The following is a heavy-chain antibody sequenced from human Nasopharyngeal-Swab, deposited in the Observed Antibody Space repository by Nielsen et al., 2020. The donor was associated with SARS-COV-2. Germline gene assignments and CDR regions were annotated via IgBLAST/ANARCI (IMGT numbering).Heavy chain of an antibody. V-gene: IGHV1-2*06. CDR1: GYTFIGYY. CDR2: INPNSGGT. CDR3: ARDRHPSSSSRYWYFDL. Sequence: ASVEVSCKASGYTFIGYYMHWVRQAPGQGLEWMGRINPNSGGTNYAQKFQGRVTMTRDTSISTAYMELSRLRSDDTAVYYCARDRHPSSSSRYWYFDLWGRGTLVTVSS. D-gene: IGHD6-6*01. J-gene: IGHJ2*01.